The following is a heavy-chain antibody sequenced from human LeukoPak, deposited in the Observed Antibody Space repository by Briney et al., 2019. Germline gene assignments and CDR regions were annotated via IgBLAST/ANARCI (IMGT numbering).Heavy chain of an antibody. CDR3: AREQNYMDV. Sequence: PSETLSLTCTVSGGSISSYYWSWIRQPPGKGLEWIGYIYYSGSTNYNPSLKSRVTISVDTSKNQFSLKLSSVTAADTAVYYCAREQNYMDVWGKGTTVTVSS. CDR2: IYYSGST. V-gene: IGHV4-59*01. CDR1: GGSISSYY. J-gene: IGHJ6*03.